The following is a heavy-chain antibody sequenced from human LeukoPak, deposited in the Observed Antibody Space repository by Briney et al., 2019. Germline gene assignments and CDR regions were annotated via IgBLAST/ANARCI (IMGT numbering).Heavy chain of an antibody. Sequence: SETLSLTCTVSGGSISSHYWSWIRQPPGKGLEWIGYIYYSGSTNYNPSLKSRVTISVDTSKNQFSLKLSSVTAADTAVYYCAREDLYNYPLDFWGQGTLVTVSS. V-gene: IGHV4-59*11. D-gene: IGHD5-24*01. CDR1: GGSISSHY. CDR3: AREDLYNYPLDF. CDR2: IYYSGST. J-gene: IGHJ1*01.